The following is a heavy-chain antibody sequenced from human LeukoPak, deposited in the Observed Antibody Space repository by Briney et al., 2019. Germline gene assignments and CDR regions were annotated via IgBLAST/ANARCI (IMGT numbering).Heavy chain of an antibody. CDR2: MSGSGYYT. D-gene: IGHD3-3*01. CDR1: GFAFSNFA. J-gene: IGHJ6*03. CDR3: AKMEGQRLYDYCMDV. V-gene: IGHV3-23*01. Sequence: GGSLRLSCAASGFAFSNFAMSWVRQAPGKGLEWVSAMSGSGYYTYYVESVKSRFTISRDNSKNTLYLHVNSLRADDTAVYYCAKMEGQRLYDYCMDVWGRGTTVTVSS.